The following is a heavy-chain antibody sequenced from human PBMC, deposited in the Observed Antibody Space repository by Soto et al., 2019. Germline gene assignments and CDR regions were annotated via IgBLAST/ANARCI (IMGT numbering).Heavy chain of an antibody. CDR3: AKTATYDYVWGDYRYFFDH. CDR1: GFPFNTHG. Sequence: LRLSCGASGFPFNTHGMAWVRQAPGKGLEWVSGISGGGDRTQYADGVKGRFTISRDNSKNAVGLQMTSLRAEDTATYYCAKTATYDYVWGDYRYFFDHWGQGTVVTVSS. V-gene: IGHV3-23*01. CDR2: ISGGGDRT. D-gene: IGHD3-16*02. J-gene: IGHJ4*02.